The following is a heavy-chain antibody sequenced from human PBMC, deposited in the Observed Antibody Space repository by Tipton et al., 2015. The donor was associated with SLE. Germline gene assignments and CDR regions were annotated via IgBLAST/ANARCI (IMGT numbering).Heavy chain of an antibody. J-gene: IGHJ5*02. CDR3: ARDALKSVILPTALQGSFHWFDP. CDR1: GYTFNRYI. V-gene: IGHV1-3*01. Sequence: QLVQSGAEVKKPGASMKVSCKASGYTFNRYIIHWVRQAAGHRLEWMGWINAADGNTKYSQNFQGRVTITIDTSATTVYMELSSLTSEDTAVYYCARDALKSVILPTALQGSFHWFDPWGQGTLVTVSS. CDR2: INAADGNT. D-gene: IGHD2-2*01.